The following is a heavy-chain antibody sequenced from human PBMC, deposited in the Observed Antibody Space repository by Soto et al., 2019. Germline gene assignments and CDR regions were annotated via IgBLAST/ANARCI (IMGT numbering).Heavy chain of an antibody. V-gene: IGHV4-34*01. CDR3: ARENNGDYYDSSGTFDY. Sequence: PSETLSLTCAVYGGSFSGYYWTWIRQPPGTGLEWIGEINHSGSTNYNPSLKSRVTISVDTSKNQFSLKLSSVTAADTAVYYCARENNGDYYDSSGTFDYWGQGTLVTVSS. J-gene: IGHJ4*02. CDR2: INHSGST. D-gene: IGHD3-22*01. CDR1: GGSFSGYY.